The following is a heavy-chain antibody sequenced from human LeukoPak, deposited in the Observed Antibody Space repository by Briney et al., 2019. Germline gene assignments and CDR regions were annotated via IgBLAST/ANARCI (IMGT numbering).Heavy chain of an antibody. J-gene: IGHJ3*02. V-gene: IGHV4-39*07. CDR2: IYYSGNT. D-gene: IGHD3-22*01. Sequence: SETLSLTCTVSGGSISSSSYYWGWIRQPPGKGLEWIGSIYYSGNTYYNPSLKSRVTISVDTSKNQFSLKLSSVTAADTAVYFCARGPYSYDSSGAFDIWGQGTMVTVSS. CDR1: GGSISSSSYY. CDR3: ARGPYSYDSSGAFDI.